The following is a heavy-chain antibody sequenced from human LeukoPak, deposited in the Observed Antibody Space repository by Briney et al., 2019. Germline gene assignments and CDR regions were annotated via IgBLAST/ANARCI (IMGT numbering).Heavy chain of an antibody. D-gene: IGHD2-2*01. Sequence: PSETLSLTCAVYGGSFSGYYWSWIRQPPGKGLEWIGEINHSGSTNYNPSLKSRVTISVDTSKNQFSLKLSSVTAADTAVYYCARQVQYQLPENYYYMDVWGKGTTVTVSS. CDR1: GGSFSGYY. J-gene: IGHJ6*03. V-gene: IGHV4-34*01. CDR3: ARQVQYQLPENYYYMDV. CDR2: INHSGST.